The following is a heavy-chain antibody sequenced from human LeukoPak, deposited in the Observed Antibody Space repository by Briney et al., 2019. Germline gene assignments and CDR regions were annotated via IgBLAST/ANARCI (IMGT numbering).Heavy chain of an antibody. CDR3: AELGITMIGGV. D-gene: IGHD3-10*02. CDR2: IKQDGSEK. V-gene: IGHV3-7*01. CDR1: GFTFSSYW. J-gene: IGHJ6*04. Sequence: GGSLRLSCVASGFTFSSYWMSWVRQAPGKGLEWVANIKQDGSEKYYVDSVKGRFTMSRDNAQNSLYLQMNSLRAEDTAVYYCAELGITMIGGVWGKGTTVTISS.